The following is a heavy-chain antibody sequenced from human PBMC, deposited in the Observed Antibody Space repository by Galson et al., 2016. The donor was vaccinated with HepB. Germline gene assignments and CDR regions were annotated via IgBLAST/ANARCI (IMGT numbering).Heavy chain of an antibody. CDR3: ALQDSSAYYGAWFDP. V-gene: IGHV2-70*04. CDR2: IDWDDDN. J-gene: IGHJ5*02. Sequence: PALVKPTQTLTLICTFSGVSLSTPGMRVSWIRQPPGKALELLGRIDWDDDNFYRTSLKTRLTISKDTSKTQVVLTMTNMDPVDTGTYYCALQDSSAYYGAWFDPWGQGTPVTVSS. CDR1: GVSLSTPGMR. D-gene: IGHD3-22*01.